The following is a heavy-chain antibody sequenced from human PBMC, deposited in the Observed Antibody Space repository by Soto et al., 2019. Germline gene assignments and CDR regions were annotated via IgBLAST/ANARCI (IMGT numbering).Heavy chain of an antibody. V-gene: IGHV3-74*01. J-gene: IGHJ4*02. CDR3: VRDLYGPGY. Sequence: GGSLRLSCAASGFSFSSYSMNWVRQAPGKGLVWVSLINGDGGTTHYADSVKGRFTISRDNAKNVLYLQMNGLRAEDTAVYYCVRDLYGPGYWGQGTVVTVSS. D-gene: IGHD3-10*01. CDR1: GFSFSSYS. CDR2: INGDGGTT.